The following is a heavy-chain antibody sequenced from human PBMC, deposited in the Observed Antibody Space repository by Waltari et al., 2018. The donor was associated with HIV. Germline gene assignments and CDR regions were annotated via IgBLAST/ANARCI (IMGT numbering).Heavy chain of an antibody. V-gene: IGHV3-33*01. J-gene: IGHJ3*02. D-gene: IGHD3-10*01. Sequence: QVQLVESGGGVVQPGRSLRLSCAASGFPFGSYGSHWVRQAPGKGLEWVAVIWYDGSNKYYADSVKGRFTISRDNSKNTLYLQMNSLRAEDTAVYYCARDGAGAFDIWGQGTMVTVSS. CDR2: IWYDGSNK. CDR1: GFPFGSYG. CDR3: ARDGAGAFDI.